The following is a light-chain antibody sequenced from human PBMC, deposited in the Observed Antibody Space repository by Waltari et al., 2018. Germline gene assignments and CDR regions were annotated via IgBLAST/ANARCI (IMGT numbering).Light chain of an antibody. V-gene: IGLV3-1*01. CDR3: QAWDSGLVI. CDR2: QDT. J-gene: IGLJ2*01. CDR1: KLGDKY. Sequence: YELTQPPSVSVSPGQTASITCSGDKLGDKYASWYQQKPGQSPVLVIYQDTNRPSGIPGRFSGSNSWDTATLTVSGTQAMDEADYYCQAWDSGLVIFGGGTKLTVL.